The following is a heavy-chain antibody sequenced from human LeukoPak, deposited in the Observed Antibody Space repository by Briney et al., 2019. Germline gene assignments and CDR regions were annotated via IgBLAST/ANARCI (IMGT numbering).Heavy chain of an antibody. CDR2: IKSKTDGRTT. Sequence: GSLXLSCAASGFTFSNAWMSWVRQAPGKGLEWVGRIKSKTDGRTTDYAAPVKGRFTISRDDSKNTLYLQMNSLKTEDTAVYYCTTSFFDLLLNFDYCGQGTLVTVSS. J-gene: IGHJ4*02. CDR1: GFTFSNAW. D-gene: IGHD3-9*01. CDR3: TTSFFDLLLNFDY. V-gene: IGHV3-15*01.